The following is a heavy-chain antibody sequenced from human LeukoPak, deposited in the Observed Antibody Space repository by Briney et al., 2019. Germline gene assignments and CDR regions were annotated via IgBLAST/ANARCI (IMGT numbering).Heavy chain of an antibody. Sequence: GASVKVSCKASGYTFTSYGISWVRQAPGQGLEWMGCISAYNGNTNYAQKLQGRVTMTTDTSTSTAYMELRSLRSDDTAVYYCARVMSSPPISMYYFDYWGQGTLVTVSS. V-gene: IGHV1-18*04. J-gene: IGHJ4*02. CDR1: GYTFTSYG. D-gene: IGHD5/OR15-5a*01. CDR3: ARVMSSPPISMYYFDY. CDR2: ISAYNGNT.